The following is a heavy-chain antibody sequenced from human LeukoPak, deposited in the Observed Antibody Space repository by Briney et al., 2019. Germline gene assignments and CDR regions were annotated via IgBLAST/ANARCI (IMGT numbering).Heavy chain of an antibody. D-gene: IGHD4-17*01. V-gene: IGHV3-23*01. CDR3: AAKSGYYERWFDP. CDR2: ISGSGDNT. CDR1: GFTFSSYA. Sequence: GGSLRLSCAASGFTFSSYAMSWVRQAPGKGLEWVSAISGSGDNTYYADSVKGRFTISRDNSKNTLYLQMNNLRAEDTAVYYCAAKSGYYERWFDPWGQGTLVTVSS. J-gene: IGHJ5*02.